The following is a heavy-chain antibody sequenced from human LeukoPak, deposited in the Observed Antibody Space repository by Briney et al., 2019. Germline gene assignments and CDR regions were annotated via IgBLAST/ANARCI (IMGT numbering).Heavy chain of an antibody. CDR3: ARDAPGPGIAAAGTGMDV. J-gene: IGHJ6*02. CDR2: ISSSSSYI. V-gene: IGHV3-21*01. CDR1: GFTFSSYS. D-gene: IGHD6-13*01. Sequence: KTGGSLRLSCAASGFTFSSYSMNWVRQAPGKGLEWVSSISSSSSYIYYADSVKGQFTISRDNAKNSLYLQMNSLRAEDTAVYYCARDAPGPGIAAAGTGMDVWGQGTTVTVSS.